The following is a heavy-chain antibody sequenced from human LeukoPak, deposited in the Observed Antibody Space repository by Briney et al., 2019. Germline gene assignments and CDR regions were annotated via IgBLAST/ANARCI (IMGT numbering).Heavy chain of an antibody. CDR2: ISSSSSYI. D-gene: IGHD7-27*01. J-gene: IGHJ4*02. CDR3: AKDMGTTVDY. V-gene: IGHV3-21*04. CDR1: GFTFSSYS. Sequence: GGSLRLSCAASGFTFSSYSMNWVRQAPGKGLEWVSSISSSSSYIYYADSVKGRFTISRDNSKNTLYLQMNSLRAEDTAVYYCAKDMGTTVDYWGQGTLVTVSS.